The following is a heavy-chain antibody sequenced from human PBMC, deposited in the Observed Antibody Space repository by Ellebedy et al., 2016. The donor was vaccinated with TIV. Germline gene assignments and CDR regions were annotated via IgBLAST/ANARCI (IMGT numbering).Heavy chain of an antibody. CDR3: ARGKSCISIGCYADHYYGMDV. CDR2: INPSGGST. V-gene: IGHV1-46*01. D-gene: IGHD2-2*01. CDR1: GYTFTGYY. J-gene: IGHJ6*02. Sequence: AASVKVSCKASGYTFTGYYMHWVRQAPGQGLEWMGIINPSGGSTSYAQKFQGRVTMTRDTSTSTVYMELSRLRSEDTAVYYCARGKSCISIGCYADHYYGMDVWGQGTTVTVSS.